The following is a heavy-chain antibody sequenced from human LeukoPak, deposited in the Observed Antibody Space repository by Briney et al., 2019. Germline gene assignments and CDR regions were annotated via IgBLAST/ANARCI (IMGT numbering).Heavy chain of an antibody. CDR2: IWYDGSNK. J-gene: IGHJ3*02. CDR3: ARDHLVEQWFWVMGAFDI. CDR1: GFTFSSYG. V-gene: IGHV3-33*01. D-gene: IGHD6-19*01. Sequence: GRSLRLSCAASGFTFSSYGMHGVRQAPGKGLEWVAVIWYDGSNKYYADSVRGRFTISRDNSKNTLYLQMNSLRAEDTAVYYCARDHLVEQWFWVMGAFDIWGQGTMVTVSS.